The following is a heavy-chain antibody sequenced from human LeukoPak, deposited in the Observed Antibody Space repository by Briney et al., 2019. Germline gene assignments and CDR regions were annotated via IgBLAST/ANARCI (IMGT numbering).Heavy chain of an antibody. Sequence: GESLKIFCKGSGYTFTSYWIGWVRQMPGKGLEWMWMIYPGDSDCRYSPSFQGQVTISADKSITTSYLQWSSLKAADTAVFYCARAATRTYGMDVWGQGTTVTVSS. CDR3: ARAATRTYGMDV. D-gene: IGHD2-15*01. V-gene: IGHV5-51*01. CDR1: GYTFTSYW. J-gene: IGHJ6*02. CDR2: IYPGDSDC.